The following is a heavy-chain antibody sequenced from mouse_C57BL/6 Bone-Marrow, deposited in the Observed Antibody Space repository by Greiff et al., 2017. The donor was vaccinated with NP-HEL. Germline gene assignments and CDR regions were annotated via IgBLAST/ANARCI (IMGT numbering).Heavy chain of an antibody. V-gene: IGHV14-4*01. J-gene: IGHJ3*01. D-gene: IGHD2-3*01. CDR2: IDPENGDT. Sequence: DVKLQESGAELVRPGASVKLSCTASGFNIKDDYMHWVKQRPEQGLEWIGWIDPENGDTEYASKFQGKATITADTSSNTAYLQLSSLTSEDTAVYYCTTRDGYQGSYWGQGTLVTVSA. CDR1: GFNIKDDY. CDR3: TTRDGYQGSY.